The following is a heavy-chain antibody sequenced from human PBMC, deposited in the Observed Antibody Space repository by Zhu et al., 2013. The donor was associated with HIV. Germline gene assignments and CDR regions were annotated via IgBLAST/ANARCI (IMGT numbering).Heavy chain of an antibody. CDR2: ISSSGSTI. J-gene: IGHJ5*02. Sequence: EVQLVESGGGLVQPGGSLRLSCAASGFTFSSYEMNWVRQAPGKGLEWVSYISSSGSTIYYADSVKGRFTISRDNAKNSLYLQMNSLRAEDTAVYYCAREYFLSGGSCYEFYGWFDPWGQGTLVTVSS. CDR1: GFTFSSYE. D-gene: IGHD2-15*01. V-gene: IGHV3-48*03. CDR3: AREYFLSGGSCYEFYGWFDP.